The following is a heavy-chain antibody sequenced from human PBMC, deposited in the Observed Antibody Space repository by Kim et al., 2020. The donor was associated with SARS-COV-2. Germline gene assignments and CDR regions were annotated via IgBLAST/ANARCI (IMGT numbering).Heavy chain of an antibody. CDR3: AKDRDTYYYDSSGYGY. Sequence: GGSLRLSCAASGFTFSSYATSWVRQAPGKGLEWVSAISGSGGSTYYADSVKGRFTISRDNSKNTLYLQMNSLRAEDTAVYYCAKDRDTYYYDSSGYGYWGQGTLVTVSS. CDR2: ISGSGGST. V-gene: IGHV3-23*01. J-gene: IGHJ4*02. D-gene: IGHD3-22*01. CDR1: GFTFSSYA.